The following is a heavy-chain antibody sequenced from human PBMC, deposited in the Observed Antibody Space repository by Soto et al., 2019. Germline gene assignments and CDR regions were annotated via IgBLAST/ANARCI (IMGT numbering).Heavy chain of an antibody. CDR1: GFTFSSYG. V-gene: IGHV3-21*01. J-gene: IGHJ4*02. Sequence: GGSLRLSCAASGFTFSSYGMNWVRQAPGKGPEWVSYISSSSTYIYYADSVKGRFTISRENAKNSLYLQMNSLRAEDTAVYYCAREISPGADFWGQGTLVTVSS. D-gene: IGHD1-26*01. CDR2: ISSSSTYI. CDR3: AREISPGADF.